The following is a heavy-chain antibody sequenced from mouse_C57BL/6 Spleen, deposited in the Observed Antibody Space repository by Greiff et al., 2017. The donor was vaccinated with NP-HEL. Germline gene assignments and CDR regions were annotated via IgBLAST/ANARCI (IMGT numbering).Heavy chain of an antibody. D-gene: IGHD1-1*02. CDR2: ILPGSGST. V-gene: IGHV1-9*01. CDR3: ARWHYDYDAMDC. CDR1: GYTFTGYW. J-gene: IGHJ4*01. Sequence: VQLQQSGAELMKPVASVKLSCKATGYTFTGYWIEWVKPRPGPGLAWLGGILPGSGSTNYNEKFKGKATFTADTSSNTAYMQRSSLTTEDSASYCCARWHYDYDAMDCWGQGTSVTVSS.